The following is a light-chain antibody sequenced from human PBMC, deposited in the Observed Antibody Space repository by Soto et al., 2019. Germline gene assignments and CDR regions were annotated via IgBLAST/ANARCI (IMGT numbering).Light chain of an antibody. V-gene: IGLV7-46*01. CDR1: SGAVTSGHY. CDR3: LLSYGGARV. J-gene: IGLJ3*02. CDR2: DTS. Sequence: QAVVTQEPSLTVSRGGTVTLTCGSSSGAVTSGHYPYWFQQKPGQAPRTLIYDTSNKHSWTPARFSGSLLGGKAALTLSGAQPEDEAAYYCLLSYGGARVFGGGTKVPVL.